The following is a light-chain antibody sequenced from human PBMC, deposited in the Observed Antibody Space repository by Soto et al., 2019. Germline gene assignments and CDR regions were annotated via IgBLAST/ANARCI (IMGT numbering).Light chain of an antibody. CDR1: TGAVTSGHF. Sequence: QAVVTQEPSLTVSPGGTVTLTCGSSTGAVTSGHFPDWFQQKPGQAPRTLIYDTSNKHSWTPARFSGSLLGGKAALTLSGAQPEDEADYYCFLSYSVTFVVFGGGTKLTVL. V-gene: IGLV7-46*01. CDR3: FLSYSVTFVV. CDR2: DTS. J-gene: IGLJ2*01.